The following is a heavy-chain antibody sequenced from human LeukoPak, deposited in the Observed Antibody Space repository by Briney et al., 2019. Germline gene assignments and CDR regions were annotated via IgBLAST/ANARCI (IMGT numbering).Heavy chain of an antibody. CDR2: INSDSGFT. D-gene: IGHD3-9*01. CDR1: VYTFTVYY. V-gene: IGHV1-2*02. CDR3: ARNFDMKGFDP. Sequence: ASVTVSFKASVYTFTVYYMNWVRQAPGQGLEWMGWINSDSGFTKYAQKFQGRVTMTRDTSITTVYMDPTRLTSDDTAVYYCARNFDMKGFDPWGQGTLVTVSS. J-gene: IGHJ5*02.